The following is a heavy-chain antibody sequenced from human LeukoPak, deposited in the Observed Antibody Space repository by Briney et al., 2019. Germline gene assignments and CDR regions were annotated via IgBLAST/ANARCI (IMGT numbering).Heavy chain of an antibody. CDR3: ARHDSYDSSGYYSGYLQH. CDR2: IYYSGST. CDR1: GGSISSYY. Sequence: SETLSLTCTVSGGSISSYYWSWIRQPPGKGLEWIGYIYYSGSTNYNPSLKSRVTISVDTSKKQFSLKLSSVTAADTAVYYCARHDSYDSSGYYSGYLQHWGQGTLVTVSS. V-gene: IGHV4-59*08. D-gene: IGHD3-22*01. J-gene: IGHJ1*01.